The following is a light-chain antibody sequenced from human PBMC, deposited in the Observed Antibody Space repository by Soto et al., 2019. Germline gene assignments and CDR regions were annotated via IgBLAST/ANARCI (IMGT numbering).Light chain of an antibody. V-gene: IGKV3-20*01. Sequence: EIVLTQAPVTLSLSPGEMARVPCGSSQSVSSSYLAWYQQKPGQAPRLLIYGASSRATGIPDRFSGSGSGTDFTLTISRLEPEDSAVFYCHLYGASPPTFGQGTKVDIK. CDR3: HLYGASPPT. CDR2: GAS. CDR1: QSVSSSY. J-gene: IGKJ1*01.